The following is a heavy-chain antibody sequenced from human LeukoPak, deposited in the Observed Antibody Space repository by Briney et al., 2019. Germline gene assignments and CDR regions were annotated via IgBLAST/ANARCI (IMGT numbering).Heavy chain of an antibody. Sequence: PSETLSLTCTVSGGSISSYYWSWIRQPPGKGLEWIGYIYYSGSTNYNPSLKSRVTISVDTSKNQFSLMLSSVTAADTAVYYCARDSGTTGEVKFDPWGQGTLVTVSS. CDR1: GGSISSYY. V-gene: IGHV4-59*12. CDR2: IYYSGST. CDR3: ARDSGTTGEVKFDP. D-gene: IGHD3-10*01. J-gene: IGHJ5*02.